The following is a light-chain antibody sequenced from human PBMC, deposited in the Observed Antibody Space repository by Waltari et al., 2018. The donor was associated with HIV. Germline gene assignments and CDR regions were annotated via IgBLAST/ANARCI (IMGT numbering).Light chain of an antibody. CDR3: QQRSNWPPLT. Sequence: VLTPSPATLSVSPGETVTLACRASQSVGRYLAWYQQKPGQPPRLLIHDASNRSTGIPPRFSGLGSGTDFSLTISSLEREDVAVYFCQQRSNWPPLTFGQGTRLEIK. J-gene: IGKJ5*01. V-gene: IGKV3-11*01. CDR1: QSVGRY. CDR2: DAS.